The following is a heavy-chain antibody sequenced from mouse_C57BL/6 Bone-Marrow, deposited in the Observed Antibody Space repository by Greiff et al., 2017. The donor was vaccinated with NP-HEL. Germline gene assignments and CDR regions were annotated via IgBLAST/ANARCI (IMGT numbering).Heavy chain of an antibody. V-gene: IGHV5-17*01. D-gene: IGHD2-14*01. CDR3: AREGNYRRYAMDY. CDR1: GFTFSDYG. Sequence: EVQVVESGGGLVKPGGSLKLSCAASGFTFSDYGMHWVRQAPEKGLEWVAYISSGSSTIYYADTVKGRFTISRDNAKNTLFLQMTSLRSEDTAMYYCAREGNYRRYAMDYWGQGTSVTVSS. J-gene: IGHJ4*01. CDR2: ISSGSSTI.